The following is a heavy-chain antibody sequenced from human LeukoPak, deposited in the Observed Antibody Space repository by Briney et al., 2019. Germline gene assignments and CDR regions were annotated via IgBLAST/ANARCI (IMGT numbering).Heavy chain of an antibody. CDR3: ARDGYYDSSGYYYKLDAFDI. D-gene: IGHD3-22*01. J-gene: IGHJ3*02. CDR2: IYYSGNTNT. CDR1: GGSISGYY. V-gene: IGHV4-59*01. Sequence: SETLSLTCTVSGGSISGYYWTWIRQPPGKGLEWIGYIYYSGNTNTNYNPSLKSRVTISADTSKNQFSLKLSSVTAADTAVYYCARDGYYDSSGYYYKLDAFDIWGQGTTVTVSS.